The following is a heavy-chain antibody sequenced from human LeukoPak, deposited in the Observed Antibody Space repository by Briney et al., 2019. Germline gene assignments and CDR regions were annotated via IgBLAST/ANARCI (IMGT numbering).Heavy chain of an antibody. V-gene: IGHV3-66*01. CDR3: ARTYYDSSAYYYFDY. CDR1: GFTLSSRY. J-gene: IGHJ4*02. CDR2: IYSGGGR. Sequence: PGGSQTLSCAASGFTLSSRYMNWVRQAPGKGLEWVSLIYSGGGRYYADSVKGRFNISRDNSKNTLYLQMNSLRAEDTAVYYCARTYYDSSAYYYFDYWGQGTLVTVSS. D-gene: IGHD3-22*01.